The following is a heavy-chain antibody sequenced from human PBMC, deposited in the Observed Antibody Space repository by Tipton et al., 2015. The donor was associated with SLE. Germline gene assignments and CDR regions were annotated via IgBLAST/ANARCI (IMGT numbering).Heavy chain of an antibody. CDR1: GFTFNDYA. CDR3: ARGRQVVVIAPVDY. J-gene: IGHJ4*02. CDR2: ISWNTGSI. D-gene: IGHD2-21*01. Sequence: SLRLSCVASGFTFNDYAMHWVRQPPGKGLEWVSGISWNTGSIEYADSVKGRFTISRDNAKNSLYLRMNSLRAEDTALYYCARGRQVVVIAPVDYWGQGTLITVSS. V-gene: IGHV3-9*01.